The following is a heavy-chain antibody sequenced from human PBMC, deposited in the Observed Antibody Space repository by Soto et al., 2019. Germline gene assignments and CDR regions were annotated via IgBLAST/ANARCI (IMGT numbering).Heavy chain of an antibody. J-gene: IGHJ4*02. Sequence: QVQLVESGGGVVQPGRSLRLSCAASGFTVSAYTMHWVRQAPGKGLEWVAVISSDGSHKYYADSLKGRFTISRDNSTNTRYLQMNSLRAEDTAVYYCARWEQPLFDYWGQGTLVTVSS. CDR2: ISSDGSHK. CDR1: GFTVSAYT. CDR3: ARWEQPLFDY. V-gene: IGHV3-30-3*01. D-gene: IGHD1-26*01.